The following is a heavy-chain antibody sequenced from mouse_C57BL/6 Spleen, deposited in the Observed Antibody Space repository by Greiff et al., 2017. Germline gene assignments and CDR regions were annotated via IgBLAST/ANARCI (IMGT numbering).Heavy chain of an antibody. Sequence: QVQLQQSGAELVKPGASVKISCKASGYAFSRYWMNWVKQRPGKGLEWIGQIYPGDGDTNYNGKFKGKATLTAYKSSSTAYMQLSSLTSEDSAVYFCASQGNGYFFAYWGQGTLVTVSA. V-gene: IGHV1-80*01. CDR3: ASQGNGYFFAY. J-gene: IGHJ3*01. CDR2: IYPGDGDT. D-gene: IGHD2-3*01. CDR1: GYAFSRYW.